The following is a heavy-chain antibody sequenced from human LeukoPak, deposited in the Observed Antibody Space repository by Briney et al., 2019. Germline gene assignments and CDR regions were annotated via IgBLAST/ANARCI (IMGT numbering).Heavy chain of an antibody. V-gene: IGHV1-8*02. CDR2: MNPNSGNT. CDR3: ARATPGGLHGYSFDY. CDR1: EYTFKNYD. D-gene: IGHD5-24*01. Sequence: ASVKVSCKASEYTFKNYDINWVRQAPGQGLEWMGWMNPNSGNTGFAQKFQDRVSMTRDTSINTAYMELTSLRSGDTAVYYCARATPGGLHGYSFDYRGQGTVVTVYS. J-gene: IGHJ4*02.